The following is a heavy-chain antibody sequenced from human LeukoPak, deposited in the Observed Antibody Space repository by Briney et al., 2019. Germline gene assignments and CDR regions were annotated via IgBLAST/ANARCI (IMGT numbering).Heavy chain of an antibody. D-gene: IGHD3-3*01. CDR3: ARDDYNFWSGSYDYYYYYMDV. CDR2: INKDGNKK. CDR1: GFTFSTYW. Sequence: GGSLRLSCAASGFTFSTYWMSWVRQAPGKGLEWVANINKDGNKKYYVDSVKGRFTISRDNAKKSLYLQMNSLKAEDTAVYYCARDDYNFWSGSYDYYYYYMDVWGKGTTVTVSS. J-gene: IGHJ6*03. V-gene: IGHV3-7*01.